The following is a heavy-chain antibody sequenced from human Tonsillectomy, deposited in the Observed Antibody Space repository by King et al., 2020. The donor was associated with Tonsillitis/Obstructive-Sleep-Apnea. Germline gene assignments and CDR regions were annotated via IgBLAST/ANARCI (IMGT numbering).Heavy chain of an antibody. CDR1: GYTFTNYG. V-gene: IGHV1-18*01. CDR3: AGDGDWDTRSWYW. J-gene: IGHJ4*02. Sequence: QLVQSGAEVKRPGASVKVSCKASGYTFTNYGISWVRQAPGQGLEWMGWISAYNGNTNYAQKLQGRVTVTTDTSTSTAYMDLRSLRSDDTAIYYCAGDGDWDTRSWYWGGQGTLVTVSS. CDR2: ISAYNGNT. D-gene: IGHD6-13*01.